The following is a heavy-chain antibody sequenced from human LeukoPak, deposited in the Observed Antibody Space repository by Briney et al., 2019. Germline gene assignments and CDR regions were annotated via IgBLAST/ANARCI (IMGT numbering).Heavy chain of an antibody. J-gene: IGHJ4*02. D-gene: IGHD3-10*01. CDR3: AKPHYYGSGSRNFDY. V-gene: IGHV3-23*01. Sequence: GGSLRLSCAASGFIFSSYWMSWVRQAPGKGLEWVSAISGSGGSTYYADSVKGRFTISRDNSKNTLYLQMNSLRAEDTAVYYCAKPHYYGSGSRNFDYWGQGTLVTVSS. CDR2: ISGSGGST. CDR1: GFIFSSYW.